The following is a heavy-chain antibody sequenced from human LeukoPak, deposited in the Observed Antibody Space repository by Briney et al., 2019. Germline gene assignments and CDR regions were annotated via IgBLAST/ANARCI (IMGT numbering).Heavy chain of an antibody. V-gene: IGHV3-48*03. CDR3: ARVHYYDSSGFDY. Sequence: PGGFLRLSCAASGFTFSNYEMNWVRQAPGKGLEWVSYISSSGSAIYYAHSVKGRFTISRDNAKNSLYLQMNSLRAEDTAVYYCARVHYYDSSGFDYWGQGTLVTVSS. J-gene: IGHJ4*02. CDR1: GFTFSNYE. D-gene: IGHD3-22*01. CDR2: ISSSGSAI.